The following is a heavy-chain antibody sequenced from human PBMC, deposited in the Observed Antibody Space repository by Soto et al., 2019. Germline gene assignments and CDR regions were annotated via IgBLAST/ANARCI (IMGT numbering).Heavy chain of an antibody. Sequence: QVQLQESGPGLVKPSETLSLTCTVSGGSVSSGSYYWSWIRQPPGKGLEWIGYIYYSGSTNYNPSLKSRVTISVDTSKNQFSLKLSSVTAADTAVYYCARVFPYYYYGMGVWGQGTTVTVSS. CDR3: ARVFPYYYYGMGV. V-gene: IGHV4-61*01. J-gene: IGHJ6*02. CDR1: GGSVSSGSYY. CDR2: IYYSGST.